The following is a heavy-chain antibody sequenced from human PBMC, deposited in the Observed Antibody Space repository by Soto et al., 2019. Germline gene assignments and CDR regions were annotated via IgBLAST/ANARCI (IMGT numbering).Heavy chain of an antibody. J-gene: IGHJ5*02. D-gene: IGHD3-22*01. CDR2: IIPIFGTT. CDR1: GGAFGSDA. V-gene: IGHV1-69*06. Sequence: SVQVPCKAAGGAFGSDAITWVRQAPGQGLEWVGRIIPIFGTTNYAQNLQGRVTISADKSTLTSYMELHSLTSDDTALYYCARDRTDSGYYTNWLDPWGQGTQVTVSS. CDR3: ARDRTDSGYYTNWLDP.